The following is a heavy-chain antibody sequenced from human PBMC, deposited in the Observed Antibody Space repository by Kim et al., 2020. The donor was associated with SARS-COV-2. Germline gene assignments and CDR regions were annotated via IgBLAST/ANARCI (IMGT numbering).Heavy chain of an antibody. J-gene: IGHJ4*02. CDR1: GFTFRSYA. D-gene: IGHD1-26*01. V-gene: IGHV3-23*01. CDR2: ISNSGIST. Sequence: GGSLRLSCAASGFTFRSYAMSWVRQAPGKGLEWVSGISNSGISTYYADPVKGRFTISRDNSKNTLYLQMSSLRAEDAAVYYCAKEQRASVVGASDYWGQGTLVTVSS. CDR3: AKEQRASVVGASDY.